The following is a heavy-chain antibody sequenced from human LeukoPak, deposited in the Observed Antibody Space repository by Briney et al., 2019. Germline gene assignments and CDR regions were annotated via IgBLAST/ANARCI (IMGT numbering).Heavy chain of an antibody. D-gene: IGHD6-13*01. V-gene: IGHV3-30*18. Sequence: GGSLRLSCAASGFTFSSYGMHWVRQAPGKGLEWVAVISYDGSNKYYADSVKGRFTISRDNSKNTLYLQMNSLRAEDTAVYYCAKQYSSSWYRLPFDPWGQGTLVTVSS. J-gene: IGHJ5*02. CDR1: GFTFSSYG. CDR2: ISYDGSNK. CDR3: AKQYSSSWYRLPFDP.